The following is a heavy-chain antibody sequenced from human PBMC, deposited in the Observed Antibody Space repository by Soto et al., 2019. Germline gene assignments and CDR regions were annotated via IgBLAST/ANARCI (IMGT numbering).Heavy chain of an antibody. Sequence: EVQLVESGGGLVQPGRSLRLSCAASGFTFDDYAMHWVRQAPGKGLEWVSGISWNSGSIGYADSVKGRFTISRDNAKNSLYLQMNSLRAEDTALYYCAKDIRRLRVGATTYDYWGQGTLVTVSS. V-gene: IGHV3-9*01. CDR3: AKDIRRLRVGATTYDY. D-gene: IGHD1-26*01. CDR1: GFTFDDYA. J-gene: IGHJ4*02. CDR2: ISWNSGSI.